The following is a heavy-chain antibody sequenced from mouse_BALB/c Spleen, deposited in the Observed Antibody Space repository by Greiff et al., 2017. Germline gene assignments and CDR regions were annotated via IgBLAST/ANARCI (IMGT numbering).Heavy chain of an antibody. J-gene: IGHJ4*01. CDR1: GYAFTNYL. V-gene: IGHV1-54*01. D-gene: IGHD1-1*01. CDR2: INPGSGGT. CDR3: AGGSSYNYDMDD. Sequence: QVQLQQSGAELVRPGTSVKVSCKASGYAFTNYLIEWVQQRPGQGLEWIGVINPGSGGTNYNEKFKGKATLTAHKSSSTAYMQRSSLTSDDSAVYCCAGGSSYNYDMDDWGQGTSVTVSS.